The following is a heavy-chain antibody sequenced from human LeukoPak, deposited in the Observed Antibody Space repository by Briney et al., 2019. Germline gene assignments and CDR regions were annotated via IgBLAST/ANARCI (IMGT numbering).Heavy chain of an antibody. J-gene: IGHJ3*02. CDR3: ARERQDTILHSGAFDI. V-gene: IGHV3-30-3*01. D-gene: IGHD2-21*01. CDR2: IASDGSHT. Sequence: GRSLRLSCAASGFTFSTYFMHWVRQAPGKGLEWVADIASDGSHTFYVESVKGRFIISRDNSKNTLYLQMNSLRAEDTAVYFCARERQDTILHSGAFDIWGQGTMVTVSS. CDR1: GFTFSTYF.